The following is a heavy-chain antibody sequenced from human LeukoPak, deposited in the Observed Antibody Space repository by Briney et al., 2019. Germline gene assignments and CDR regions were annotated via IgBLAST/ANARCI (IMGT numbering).Heavy chain of an antibody. V-gene: IGHV3-30-3*01. J-gene: IGHJ5*02. CDR2: ISYDGSNK. Sequence: GGSLRLSCAASGFTFSSYAMHWVRQAPGKGLEWVAVISYDGSNKYYADSVKGRFTISRDNSKNTLYLQMNSLRAEDTAVYYCAREGTSGGGSLGFDPWGQGTLVTVSS. CDR1: GFTFSSYA. D-gene: IGHD3-10*01. CDR3: AREGTSGGGSLGFDP.